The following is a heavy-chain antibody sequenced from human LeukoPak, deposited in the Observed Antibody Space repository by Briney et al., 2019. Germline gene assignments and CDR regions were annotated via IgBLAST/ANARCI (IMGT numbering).Heavy chain of an antibody. D-gene: IGHD3-22*01. Sequence: SETLSLTCAVYGGSFSGYYWSWIRQPPGKGLEWIGEINHSGSTNYNPSLKSRVTISVDTSKNQFSLKLSSVTAADTAVYYCARVENLHYYDSSGYYKGYWFDPWGQGTLVTVSS. CDR3: ARVENLHYYDSSGYYKGYWFDP. V-gene: IGHV4-34*01. J-gene: IGHJ5*02. CDR1: GGSFSGYY. CDR2: INHSGST.